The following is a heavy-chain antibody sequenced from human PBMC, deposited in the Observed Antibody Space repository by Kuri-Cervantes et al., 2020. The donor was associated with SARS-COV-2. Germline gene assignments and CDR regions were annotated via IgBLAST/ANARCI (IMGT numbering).Heavy chain of an antibody. V-gene: IGHV3-30*02. CDR3: AKCGGGGCYSSPPDY. CDR2: IRYDGSNK. Sequence: GGSLRLSCAASGFTFSSYGMHWVRQAPGKGLEWVAFIRYDGSNKYYADSVKGRFTISRDNSKNTLYLQMNSLRAEDTAVYYCAKCGGGGCYSSPPDYWGQGTLVTVSS. CDR1: GFTFSSYG. J-gene: IGHJ4*02. D-gene: IGHD2-21*02.